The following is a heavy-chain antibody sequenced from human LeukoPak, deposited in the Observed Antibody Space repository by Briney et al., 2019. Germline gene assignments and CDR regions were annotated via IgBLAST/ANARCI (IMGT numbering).Heavy chain of an antibody. CDR3: ARALPYYYDSSGYYYGLVYFDY. CDR2: IYYSGST. CDR1: GGSISSGGYS. Sequence: PSETLSLTCTVSGGSISSGGYSWSWIRQHPGKGLEWIGYIYYSGSTYYNPSLKSRVTISVDTSKNQFSLKLSSVTAADTAVYYCARALPYYYDSSGYYYGLVYFDYWGQGTLVTVSS. V-gene: IGHV4-31*03. J-gene: IGHJ4*02. D-gene: IGHD3-22*01.